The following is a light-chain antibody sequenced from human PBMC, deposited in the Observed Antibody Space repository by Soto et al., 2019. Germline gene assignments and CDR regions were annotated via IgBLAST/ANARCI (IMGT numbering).Light chain of an antibody. CDR2: AAS. Sequence: VIWMTQSPSLLSASTGDRVTISCRMSQGISSYLAWYQQKPGKAPELLIYAASTLQSGVPDSFSGSGSGTDFTLTISRLEPEDFAVYYCHQYGSSPPYTFGQGTKVDIK. CDR3: HQYGSSPPYT. V-gene: IGKV1D-8*03. CDR1: QGISSY. J-gene: IGKJ2*01.